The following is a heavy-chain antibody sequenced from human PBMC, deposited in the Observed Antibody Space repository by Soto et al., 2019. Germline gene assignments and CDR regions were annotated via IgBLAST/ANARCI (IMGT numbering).Heavy chain of an antibody. J-gene: IGHJ5*01. Sequence: VQLLESGGGLVQPGGSLRLSCAASGFTFSTYAMTWVRQAPGQGLEWVSSIGNSAGDTYYADSVKGRFTISRDNSKNTLYLQMDSLRAEDTAIYYCAKNYHFDSWGQGTLVTVSS. CDR3: AKNYHFDS. CDR1: GFTFSTYA. V-gene: IGHV3-23*01. D-gene: IGHD2-2*01. CDR2: IGNSAGDT.